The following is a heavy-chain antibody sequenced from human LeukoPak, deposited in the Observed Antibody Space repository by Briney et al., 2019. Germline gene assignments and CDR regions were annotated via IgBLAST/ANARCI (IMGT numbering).Heavy chain of an antibody. Sequence: GGSLRLSCAASGFTVSSNYMSWVRQAPGKGLEWVSVIYSGGSTYYAGSVKGRFTISRDNSKNTLYLQMNSLRAEDTAVYYCAREEENYYYGMDVWGQGTTVTVSS. CDR3: AREEENYYYGMDV. CDR1: GFTVSSNY. J-gene: IGHJ6*02. V-gene: IGHV3-53*01. CDR2: IYSGGST.